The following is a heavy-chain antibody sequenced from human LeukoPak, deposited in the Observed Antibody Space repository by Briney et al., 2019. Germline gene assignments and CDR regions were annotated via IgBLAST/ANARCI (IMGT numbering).Heavy chain of an antibody. CDR2: IWYDGSNK. D-gene: IGHD3-10*01. V-gene: IGHV3-33*01. Sequence: GGSLRLSCAASGFTFSSYGMHWVRQAPGKGLEWVAVIWYDGSNKYYADSVKGRFTISRDNSKNTLYLQMNSLRAEDTAVYYCAGDLLVRSYYQPFDYWGQGTLVTVSS. CDR1: GFTFSSYG. J-gene: IGHJ4*02. CDR3: AGDLLVRSYYQPFDY.